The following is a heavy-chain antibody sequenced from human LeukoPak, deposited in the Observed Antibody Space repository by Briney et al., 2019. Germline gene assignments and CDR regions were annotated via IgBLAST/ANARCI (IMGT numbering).Heavy chain of an antibody. V-gene: IGHV1-46*01. CDR2: INPSGGST. D-gene: IGHD3-10*01. CDR3: ARDQPVRGDGSGSESYFYYYYYYAMDV. CDR1: GYTFTSYY. Sequence: ASVKVSCKASGYTFTSYYMHWVRQAPGQGLEWMGIINPSGGSTSYAQKFQGRVTMTRDMSTSTVYMELSSRRSEDTAVYYCARDQPVRGDGSGSESYFYYYYYYAMDVWGLGTMVTV. J-gene: IGHJ6*02.